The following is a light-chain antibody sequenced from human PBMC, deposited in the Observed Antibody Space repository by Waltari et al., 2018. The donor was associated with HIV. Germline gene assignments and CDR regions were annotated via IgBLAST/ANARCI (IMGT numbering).Light chain of an antibody. J-gene: IGLJ2*01. Sequence: QSVLTQPPSASGTPGQRVTISCSGSSPNVHWYQKFPGTAPKLLIYRNTQRPSGVPDRFSGSKSGTSASLAISGLRSEDEADYYCAAWGDDLSGPVLFGGGTKLTVL. V-gene: IGLV1-47*01. CDR3: AAWGDDLSGPVL. CDR2: RNT. CDR1: SPN.